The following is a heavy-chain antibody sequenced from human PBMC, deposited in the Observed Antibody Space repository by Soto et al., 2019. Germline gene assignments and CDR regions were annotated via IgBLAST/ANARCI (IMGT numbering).Heavy chain of an antibody. CDR3: AATEVAGRGGAFDY. V-gene: IGHV4-59*01. CDR1: GGSIRHYY. Sequence: SETLSLTCAVSGGSIRHYYWNWIRQSPGKALEWIGYVYFNGNTNFNPSLKRRFSMSIDTFKNQFSLNLTSVTAADTALYYCAATEVAGRGGAFDYWGQGTLVTVSS. J-gene: IGHJ4*02. D-gene: IGHD6-19*01. CDR2: VYFNGNT.